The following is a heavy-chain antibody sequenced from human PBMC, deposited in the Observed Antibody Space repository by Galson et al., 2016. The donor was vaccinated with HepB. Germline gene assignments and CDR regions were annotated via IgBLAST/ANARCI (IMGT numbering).Heavy chain of an antibody. J-gene: IGHJ6*02. CDR2: SYGDGRT. Sequence: SLRLSCAAYGLPVSNDYMSWVRQAPGKGLKWVSVSYGDGRTYYAESVKGRFTISRDTSKNTVFLQMNSLRGEDTAVYYCAREPGFRNGTDVWGQGTTVTVS. CDR1: GLPVSNDY. CDR3: AREPGFRNGTDV. V-gene: IGHV3-53*01.